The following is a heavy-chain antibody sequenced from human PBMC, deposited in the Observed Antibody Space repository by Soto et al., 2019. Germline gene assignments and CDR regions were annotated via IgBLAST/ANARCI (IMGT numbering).Heavy chain of an antibody. Sequence: ASVKVSCKASGYTFTSYDINWVRQATGQGLEWMGWMNPNSGNTGYAQKFQGRVTVTRNTSISTAYMELSSLRSEDTAVYYCARGGCVGGSCYRYYGMDVWGHGTTVTVSS. CDR3: ARGGCVGGSCYRYYGMDV. CDR1: GYTFTSYD. J-gene: IGHJ6*02. D-gene: IGHD2-15*01. CDR2: MNPNSGNT. V-gene: IGHV1-8*01.